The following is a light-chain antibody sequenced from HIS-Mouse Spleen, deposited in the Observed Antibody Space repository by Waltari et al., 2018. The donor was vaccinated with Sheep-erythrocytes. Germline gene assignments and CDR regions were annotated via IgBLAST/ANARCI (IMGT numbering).Light chain of an antibody. CDR3: QSYDSSLSGSKV. J-gene: IGLJ2*01. Sequence: QSALTQPRSVSGSPGQSVTISCTGTSSDVGGYNYVSWYQQHPGKAPKLMIYDVSKRPSGVPDLFAGAKSGNTASLTISGLQAEDEADYYCQSYDSSLSGSKVFGGGTKLTVL. CDR2: DVS. CDR1: SSDVGGYNY. V-gene: IGLV2-11*01.